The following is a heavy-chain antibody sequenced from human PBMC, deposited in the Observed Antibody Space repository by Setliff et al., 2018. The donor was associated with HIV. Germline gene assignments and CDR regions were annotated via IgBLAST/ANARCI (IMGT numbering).Heavy chain of an antibody. D-gene: IGHD5-12*01. J-gene: IGHJ5*02. CDR1: GGSVSSSNW. CDR3: AVDSRSRPTT. V-gene: IGHV4-4*02. CDR2: MFHTGSA. Sequence: PSETLSLTCTVSGGSVSSSNWWSWVRQPPGKGLEWIGEMFHTGSADYNPSIKSRVSIYVDRSMDQFCLRLTSVTAADTAVYYCAVDSRSRPTTWGQGTLVTVSS.